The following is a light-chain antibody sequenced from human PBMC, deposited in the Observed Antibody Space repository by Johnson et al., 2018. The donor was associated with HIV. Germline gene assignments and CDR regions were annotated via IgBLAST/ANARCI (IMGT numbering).Light chain of an antibody. J-gene: IGLJ1*01. CDR2: DNN. V-gene: IGLV1-51*01. CDR1: RSNIGNNY. Sequence: QSVLTQPPSVSAAPGQRVTISCSGSRSNIGNNYVSWYQQLPGAAPKLLIYDNNKRPSGIPDRFSGSTSGPSATLDLAGLQTGDEADYYCGTWDSSLSAGVFGPGTKVSVL. CDR3: GTWDSSLSAGV.